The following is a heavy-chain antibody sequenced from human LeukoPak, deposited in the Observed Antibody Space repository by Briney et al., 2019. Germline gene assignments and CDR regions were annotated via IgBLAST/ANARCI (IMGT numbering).Heavy chain of an antibody. CDR3: ARDRGYSYVQDAFDI. CDR1: GGTFSSCA. D-gene: IGHD5-18*01. J-gene: IGHJ3*02. CDR2: IIPIFGTA. V-gene: IGHV1-69*05. Sequence: SVKVSCKASGGTFSSCAISWVRQAPGQGLEWMGRIIPIFGTANYAQKFQGRVTITTDESTSTAYMELSSLRSEDTAVYYCARDRGYSYVQDAFDIWGQGTMVTVSS.